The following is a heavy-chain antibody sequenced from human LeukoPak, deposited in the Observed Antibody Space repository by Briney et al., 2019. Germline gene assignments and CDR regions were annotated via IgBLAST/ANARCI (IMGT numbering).Heavy chain of an antibody. Sequence: GGSLRLSCGASGFTFSNYAMTGVRRAPGKGLEWVSAISGSGISTYYADSVKGRFTISRDNSKNTLYLQVNSLRAEDTAVYYCAKDSVYCSSTNCYFDHWGQATLVIVSS. J-gene: IGHJ4*02. CDR1: GFTFSNYA. CDR3: AKDSVYCSSTNCYFDH. CDR2: ISGSGIST. V-gene: IGHV3-23*01. D-gene: IGHD2-2*01.